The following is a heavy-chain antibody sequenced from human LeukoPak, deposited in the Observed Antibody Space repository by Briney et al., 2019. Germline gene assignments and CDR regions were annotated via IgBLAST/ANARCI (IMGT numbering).Heavy chain of an antibody. CDR3: ARVSTASFGYYYMNV. J-gene: IGHJ6*03. CDR1: GFTFSSYS. D-gene: IGHD4-17*01. Sequence: PGGSLRLSCAASGFTFSSYSMNWVRQAPGKGLEWVSSISSSSSYIYYADSVKGRFTISRDNAKNSLYLQMNSLRAEDTAVYYCARVSTASFGYYYMNVWGKGTTVTVSS. CDR2: ISSSSSYI. V-gene: IGHV3-21*01.